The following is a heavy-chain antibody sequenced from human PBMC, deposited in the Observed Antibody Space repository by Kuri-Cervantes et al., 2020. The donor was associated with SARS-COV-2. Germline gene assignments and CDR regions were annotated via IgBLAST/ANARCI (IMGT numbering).Heavy chain of an antibody. V-gene: IGHV3-30*04. Sequence: LSLTCAASGFTFSSYAMHWVRQAPGKGLEWVAVISYDGSNKYYADSVKGRFTISRDNSKNTLYLQMNSLRAEDTAVYYCRGVTTPYYFDYWGQGTLVTVSS. J-gene: IGHJ4*02. CDR2: ISYDGSNK. CDR3: RGVTTPYYFDY. D-gene: IGHD4-17*01. CDR1: GFTFSSYA.